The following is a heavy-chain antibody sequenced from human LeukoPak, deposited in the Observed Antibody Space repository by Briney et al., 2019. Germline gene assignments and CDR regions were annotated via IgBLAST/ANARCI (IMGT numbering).Heavy chain of an antibody. Sequence: PGGSLRLSCVASGVPFSSYWMTWVRQAPGKGLEWVANIKQDGSKKSYVHSVKGRFTISRDNAKNSLYLQMNSLRAEDTAIYYCTRVGYIDEGIDYWGQGTLVTVSS. V-gene: IGHV3-7*04. CDR1: GVPFSSYW. D-gene: IGHD5-24*01. CDR2: IKQDGSKK. J-gene: IGHJ4*02. CDR3: TRVGYIDEGIDY.